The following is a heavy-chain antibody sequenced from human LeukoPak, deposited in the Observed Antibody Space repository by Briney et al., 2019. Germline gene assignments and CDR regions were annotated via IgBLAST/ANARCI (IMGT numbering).Heavy chain of an antibody. CDR2: IYYSGST. J-gene: IGHJ4*02. CDR3: ASSYQWLGLTNFDY. D-gene: IGHD6-19*01. V-gene: IGHV4-59*01. Sequence: PSETLSLTCTVSGGSISSYYWSWLRQPPGKGLEWIGYIYYSGSTNYNPSLKRRVTISVDTSKNQFSLKLSSVTAADTAVYYCASSYQWLGLTNFDYWGQGTLVTVSS. CDR1: GGSISSYY.